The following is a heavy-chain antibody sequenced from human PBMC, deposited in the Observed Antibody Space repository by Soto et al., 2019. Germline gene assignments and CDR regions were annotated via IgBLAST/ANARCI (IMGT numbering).Heavy chain of an antibody. CDR1: GFSLSTNGVG. CDR3: AHSGVDDAFDF. CDR2: VYWDDDK. D-gene: IGHD2-15*01. V-gene: IGHV2-5*02. Sequence: QVTLKESGPTLVKPTQTLTLTCTFSGFSLSTNGVGVGWIRQPPGKALEWLALVYWDDDKRYSPSLKSRLTITKDTAKHQVVRTMTNTDPVDTATYYCAHSGVDDAFDFWGQGTMVTVSS. J-gene: IGHJ3*01.